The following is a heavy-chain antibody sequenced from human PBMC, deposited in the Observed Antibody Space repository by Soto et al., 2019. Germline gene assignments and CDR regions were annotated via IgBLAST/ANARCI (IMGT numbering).Heavy chain of an antibody. D-gene: IGHD1-26*01. J-gene: IGHJ4*02. Sequence: TSETLSLTCTVSGGSISSGGYYWSWIRQHPGKGLEWIGYIYYSGSTYYNPSLKSRVTISVDTSKNQFSLKLSSVTAADTAVYYCACGRDYYFDYWGQGTLVTVSS. CDR2: IYYSGST. V-gene: IGHV4-31*03. CDR3: ACGRDYYFDY. CDR1: GGSISSGGYY.